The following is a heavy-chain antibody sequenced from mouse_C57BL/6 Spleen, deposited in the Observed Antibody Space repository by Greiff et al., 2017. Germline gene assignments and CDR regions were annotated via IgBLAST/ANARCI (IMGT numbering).Heavy chain of an antibody. CDR1: GYTFTSYW. CDR2: IHPNSGST. J-gene: IGHJ1*03. CDR3: ARGYGSSYWYFDV. V-gene: IGHV1-64*01. D-gene: IGHD1-1*01. Sequence: QVQLQQPGAELVKPGASVKLSCKASGYTFTSYWMHWVKQRPGQGLEWIGMIHPNSGSTNYNEKFKSKATLTVDKSSSTAYMQLSSLTSEDSAVYYGARGYGSSYWYFDVWGTGTTVTVSS.